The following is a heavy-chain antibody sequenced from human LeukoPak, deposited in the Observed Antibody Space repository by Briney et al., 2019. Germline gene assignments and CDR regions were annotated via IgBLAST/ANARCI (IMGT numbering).Heavy chain of an antibody. Sequence: SETLSLTCTVSGVSITSYYWSWVRQSPGRGLEWLGYIYSSGSTNYNPSLMSRVTISIDTSKNQFSLRLSSVTAADAAVYYCARRRDYYDSGVYKGPFFDYWGQGTLVTVSS. D-gene: IGHD3-22*01. CDR2: IYSSGST. CDR3: ARRRDYYDSGVYKGPFFDY. J-gene: IGHJ4*02. CDR1: GVSITSYY. V-gene: IGHV4-59*01.